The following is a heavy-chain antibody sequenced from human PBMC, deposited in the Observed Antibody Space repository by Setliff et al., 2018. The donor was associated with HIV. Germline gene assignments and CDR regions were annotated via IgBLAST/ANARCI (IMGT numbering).Heavy chain of an antibody. CDR2: IYYSGST. Sequence: SETLSLTCIVSSGSISSYYWTWIRQPPGKGLEWIGYIYYSGSTNYNPSLKSRVTISVDTSKNQFSLKLSSVTAADTAVYYCARGAPGRSCSGGSCSYFDYWGQGTLVTVSS. CDR3: ARGAPGRSCSGGSCSYFDY. V-gene: IGHV4-59*01. J-gene: IGHJ4*02. D-gene: IGHD2-15*01. CDR1: SGSISSYY.